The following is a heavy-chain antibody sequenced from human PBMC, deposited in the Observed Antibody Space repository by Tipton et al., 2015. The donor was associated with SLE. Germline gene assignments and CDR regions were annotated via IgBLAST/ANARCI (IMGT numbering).Heavy chain of an antibody. D-gene: IGHD4/OR15-4a*01. V-gene: IGHV4-31*02. CDR1: GGSISSSGYD. Sequence: LRLSCTVSGGSISSSGYDWGWIRQPPGKGLEWIGYIYYIGSTFYNPSLKSRVTISVDTSKNQFSLKLSSVTAADTAVYYCARDQGPQGAAFDIWGQGTMVTVSS. CDR2: IYYIGST. J-gene: IGHJ3*02. CDR3: ARDQGPQGAAFDI.